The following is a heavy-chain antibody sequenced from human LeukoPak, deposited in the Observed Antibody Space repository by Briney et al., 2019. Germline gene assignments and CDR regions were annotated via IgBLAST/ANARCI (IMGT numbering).Heavy chain of an antibody. CDR3: AREEWDQKGP. Sequence: PSETLSLTXTVSGGSISSGNYYGCGIRPPAGKGLWWIGRIYTGGSANYNPSLKSRVTISVDPPKTQLSLKLSSVPAADTAVYYCAREEWDQKGPWGQGTLVSVSS. J-gene: IGHJ5*02. D-gene: IGHD1-26*01. CDR2: IYTGGSA. V-gene: IGHV4-61*02. CDR1: GGSISSGNYY.